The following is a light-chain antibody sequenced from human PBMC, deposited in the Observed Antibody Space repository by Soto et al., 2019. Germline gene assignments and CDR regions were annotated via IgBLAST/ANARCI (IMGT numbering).Light chain of an antibody. CDR1: QSVGSY. CDR2: DAS. V-gene: IGKV3-11*01. Sequence: LIQSPATLXLSPGERATLSCRASQSVGSYLAWYQHKPGQAPRLLISDASNRATGIPARFSGSGSETDLTLTISSLEPEDSAVYYCQQRSNWPSLTFGGGTKVDIK. J-gene: IGKJ4*01. CDR3: QQRSNWPSLT.